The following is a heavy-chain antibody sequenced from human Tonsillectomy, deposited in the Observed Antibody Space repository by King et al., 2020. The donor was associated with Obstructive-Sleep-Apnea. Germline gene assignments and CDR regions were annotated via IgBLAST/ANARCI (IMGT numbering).Heavy chain of an antibody. CDR3: GSSGWFGY. CDR1: GVTISDYY. CDR2: ISAIGSDT. Sequence: QVQLVESGGGLVKPGASLRLSCAASGVTISDYYMTWIRQAPGKGLECVSYISAIGSDTYHAHSVKCRFTISRDNATNSLYLQMNSLRADDTAVYYCGSSGWFGYWGHGTLVT. J-gene: IGHJ5*01. D-gene: IGHD6-19*01. V-gene: IGHV3-11*01.